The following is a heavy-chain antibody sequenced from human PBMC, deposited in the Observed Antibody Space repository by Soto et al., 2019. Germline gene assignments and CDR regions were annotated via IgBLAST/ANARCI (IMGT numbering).Heavy chain of an antibody. CDR1: GFTFSSYA. CDR3: ASLLVPIDY. Sequence: VGSLRLSCAASGFTFSSYAMSWVRQAPGKGLEWVSAISGSGGSTYYADSVKGRFTISRDNSKNTLYPQMNSLRAEDTAVYYCASLLVPIDYWGQGTLVTVSS. D-gene: IGHD6-6*01. CDR2: ISGSGGST. J-gene: IGHJ4*02. V-gene: IGHV3-23*01.